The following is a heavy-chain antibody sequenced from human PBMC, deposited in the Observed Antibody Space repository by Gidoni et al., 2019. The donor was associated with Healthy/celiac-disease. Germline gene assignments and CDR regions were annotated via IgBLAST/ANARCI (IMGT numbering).Heavy chain of an antibody. CDR1: GFTFGDYA. D-gene: IGHD6-13*01. V-gene: IGHV3-49*03. Sequence: EVQLVESGGGLVQPGRSLRLSCTASGFTFGDYAMSWFRQAPGKGLEWVGFIRSKSYGWTTEYAASVKGRFTISRDDSKSIAYLQMNSLKTEDTAVYYCTREGSSWYSISGAFDIWGQGTMVTVSS. CDR2: IRSKSYGWTT. CDR3: TREGSSWYSISGAFDI. J-gene: IGHJ3*02.